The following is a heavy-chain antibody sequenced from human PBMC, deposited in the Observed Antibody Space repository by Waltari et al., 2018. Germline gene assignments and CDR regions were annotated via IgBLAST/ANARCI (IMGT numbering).Heavy chain of an antibody. D-gene: IGHD2-2*02. CDR3: AKDAFGNTYLDF. J-gene: IGHJ4*02. V-gene: IGHV3-30*02. Sequence: QVNLVESGGGVVQPGGSLRLSCATSGFTFSNFGMHWVRQAPGRGLGWVALLWLDGSDKFYADSVRGRFTISRDNSARTLYLDMDSLRLDDTAMYYCAKDAFGNTYLDFWGQGTLVTVSS. CDR2: LWLDGSDK. CDR1: GFTFSNFG.